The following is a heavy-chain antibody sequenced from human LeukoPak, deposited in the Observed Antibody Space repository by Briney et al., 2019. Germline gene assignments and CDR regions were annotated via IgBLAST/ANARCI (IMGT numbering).Heavy chain of an antibody. V-gene: IGHV4-59*01. D-gene: IGHD3-22*01. CDR1: GGSISSYY. CDR2: IYYSGRT. CDR3: ARGGTAYYYDSSGTIDY. Sequence: PSETLSLTCTVSGGSISSYYWSWIRLPPGKGLEWIGYIYYSGRTNYNPSLKSRVTISVDTSKNQFSLKLSSVTAADTAVYYCARGGTAYYYDSSGTIDYWGQGTLVTVSS. J-gene: IGHJ4*02.